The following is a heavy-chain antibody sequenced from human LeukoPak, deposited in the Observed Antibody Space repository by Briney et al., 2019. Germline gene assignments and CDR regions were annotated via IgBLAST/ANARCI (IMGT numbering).Heavy chain of an antibody. D-gene: IGHD6-13*01. CDR2: IYYSGST. Sequence: SETLSLTCTVSGGSISSYYWSWIRQPPGKGLEWIGYIYYSGSTNYNPSLKSRVTISVDTSKNQFSLKLSSVTAADTAVYYCARDRRYSSSGNAFDIWGQGTMVTVSS. J-gene: IGHJ3*02. CDR1: GGSISSYY. CDR3: ARDRRYSSSGNAFDI. V-gene: IGHV4-59*01.